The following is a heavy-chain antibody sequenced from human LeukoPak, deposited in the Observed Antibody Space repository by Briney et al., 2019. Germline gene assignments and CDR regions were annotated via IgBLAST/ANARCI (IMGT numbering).Heavy chain of an antibody. J-gene: IGHJ6*04. CDR2: FIPVLGTA. CDR3: AGIPVFGVVLHQEPV. V-gene: IGHV1-69*10. Sequence: SVKVSCKASVGTFSDYALNWVRQAPGQGLEWMGVFIPVLGTANSTQNFQDRVSITADISTHTVYMELSSLKSEDTAVYFCAGIPVFGVVLHQEPVWGKGTTVTVSS. D-gene: IGHD2-8*01. CDR1: VGTFSDYA.